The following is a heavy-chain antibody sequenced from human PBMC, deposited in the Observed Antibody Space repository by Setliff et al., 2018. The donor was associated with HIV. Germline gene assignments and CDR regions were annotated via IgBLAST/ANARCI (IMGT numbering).Heavy chain of an antibody. J-gene: IGHJ4*02. Sequence: GSLRLSCAASGFIFSSYAMHWVRQAPGKGMEWVACVRYDESNKYYAESVKDRFTISRDNSKKMVYLQMNSLRAEDTALYYCAKVKVPTTDLYFLDYWGQGTPVTVSS. D-gene: IGHD1-1*01. CDR3: AKVKVPTTDLYFLDY. V-gene: IGHV3-30*02. CDR1: GFIFSSYA. CDR2: VRYDESNK.